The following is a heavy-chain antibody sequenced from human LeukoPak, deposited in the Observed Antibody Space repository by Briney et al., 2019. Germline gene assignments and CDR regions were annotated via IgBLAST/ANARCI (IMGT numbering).Heavy chain of an antibody. D-gene: IGHD3-10*01. J-gene: IGHJ4*02. CDR2: IYYSGST. CDR3: ASRYMVRGVIWASRPYYFDY. Sequence: PSETLSLTCTVSGGSISSSSYYWGWIRQPPGEGLEWIGSIYYSGSTYYNPSLKSRVTISVDTSKNQFSLKLSSVTAADTAVYYCASRYMVRGVIWASRPYYFDYWGQGTLVTVSS. CDR1: GGSISSSSYY. V-gene: IGHV4-39*01.